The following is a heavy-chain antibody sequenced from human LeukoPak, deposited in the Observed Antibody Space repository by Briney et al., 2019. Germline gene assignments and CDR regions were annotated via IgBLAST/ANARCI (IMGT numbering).Heavy chain of an antibody. D-gene: IGHD3-10*01. J-gene: IGHJ4*02. Sequence: SETLSLTCTVSGGSISSSSYYWGWTRHPPGKGLEGSGSIYYSGSTYYNPSLKSRLPISVDTSKNQFSLKLSSVTAADTAVYYCARLAQLFPFDYWGQGTLVTVSS. V-gene: IGHV4-39*01. CDR1: GGSISSSSYY. CDR2: IYYSGST. CDR3: ARLAQLFPFDY.